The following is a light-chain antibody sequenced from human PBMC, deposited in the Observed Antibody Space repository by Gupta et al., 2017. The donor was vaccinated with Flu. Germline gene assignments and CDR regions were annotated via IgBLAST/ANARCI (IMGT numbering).Light chain of an antibody. CDR2: GAS. V-gene: IGKV3-20*01. CDR3: QQYTTSPLT. J-gene: IGKJ4*01. Sequence: EIVLTQFPGSLSLSPGGRATLSCRASQSVNSNYVTWYQQKSGQAPRLLIYGASSRATGIPDRFSGSGSGTDFTLTISGLEPGDCAVYYCQQYTTSPLTFGGGTKVEIK. CDR1: QSVNSNY.